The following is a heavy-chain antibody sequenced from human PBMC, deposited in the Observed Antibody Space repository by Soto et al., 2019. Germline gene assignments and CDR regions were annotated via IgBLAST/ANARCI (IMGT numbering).Heavy chain of an antibody. CDR2: IYRGGST. CDR1: GFTVSGNY. V-gene: IGHV3-53*02. Sequence: EVRLVETGGDLIQPGGSLRLSCAASGFTVSGNYMSWVRQAPGKGLEWVSVIYRGGSTDYADSVKGRFTISRDNSKNTLYLQMNSRRVDDTAVYYCARDGGLAEDGMDVWGQGTTVTVS. J-gene: IGHJ6*02. D-gene: IGHD3-10*01. CDR3: ARDGGLAEDGMDV.